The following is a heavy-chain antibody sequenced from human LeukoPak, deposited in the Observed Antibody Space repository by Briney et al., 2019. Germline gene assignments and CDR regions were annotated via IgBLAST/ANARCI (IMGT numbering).Heavy chain of an antibody. J-gene: IGHJ4*02. CDR3: ARSRLMDTAMVTY. CDR1: GFTFSSYG. CDR2: IWYDGSNK. D-gene: IGHD5-18*01. Sequence: GGSLRLSCAASGFTFSSYGMHWVRQAPGKGLEWVAVIWYDGSNKYYADSVKGRFTISRDNSKSTLYLQMNSLRAEGTAVYYCARSRLMDTAMVTYWGQGTLVTVSS. V-gene: IGHV3-33*01.